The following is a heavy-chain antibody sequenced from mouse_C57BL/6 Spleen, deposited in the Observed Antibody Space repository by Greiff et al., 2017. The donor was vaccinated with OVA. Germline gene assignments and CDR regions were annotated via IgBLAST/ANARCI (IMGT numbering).Heavy chain of an antibody. Sequence: EVQLQQSVAELVRPGASVKLSCTASGFNIKNTYMTWVKQRPEQGLEWIGRIDPANGNTKYAPKFQGKATITADPSSNTAYLQLSSLTSEDTAIYYCAHDLLYYSMDYWGQGASVTVSS. CDR1: GFNIKNTY. CDR3: AHDLLYYSMDY. D-gene: IGHD1-1*01. CDR2: IDPANGNT. V-gene: IGHV14-3*01. J-gene: IGHJ4*01.